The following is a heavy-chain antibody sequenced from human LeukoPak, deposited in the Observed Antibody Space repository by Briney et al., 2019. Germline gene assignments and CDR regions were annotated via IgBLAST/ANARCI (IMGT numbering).Heavy chain of an antibody. Sequence: GGSLRLSCTASGFTFSSYAMNWVRQAPGKGLEWVSVICGSGDTTYYADSVKGRFTISRDDSKNTLYLQMNSLRAEDTAVYYCARVPAAIISFVDYWGQGTLVTVSS. CDR1: GFTFSSYA. CDR2: ICGSGDTT. CDR3: ARVPAAIISFVDY. D-gene: IGHD2-2*02. V-gene: IGHV3-23*01. J-gene: IGHJ4*02.